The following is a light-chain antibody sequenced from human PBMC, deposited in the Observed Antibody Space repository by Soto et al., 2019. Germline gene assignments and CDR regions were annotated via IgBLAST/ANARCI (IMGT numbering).Light chain of an antibody. CDR3: HQFATTRS. J-gene: IGKJ1*01. CDR1: LSLSSSF. V-gene: IGKV3-20*01. CDR2: GAS. Sequence: IVLTQSPGTLSLSQGQRATLSCMASLSLSSSFLAWYQQKPGQAPRLIIYGASSRAAGIPDRFSGSGSGTDFTLTISSLEPEDFAVYYCHQFATTRSFGQGTKVDIK.